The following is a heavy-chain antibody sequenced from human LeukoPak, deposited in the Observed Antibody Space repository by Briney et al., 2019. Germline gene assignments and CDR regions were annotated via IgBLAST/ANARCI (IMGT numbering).Heavy chain of an antibody. CDR3: TTDQSAYYDFWSGYYGPFDF. J-gene: IGHJ4*02. D-gene: IGHD3-3*01. CDR1: GFTLINAW. Sequence: GGSLRLSCAASGFTLINAWMSWVRQAQGKGLGWVGRVKSKTDGGTTDYGAHVKGRFTISRDDSKNTLYLQMNSLKTEDTAVYYCTTDQSAYYDFWSGYYGPFDFWGQGTLVTVSS. CDR2: VKSKTDGGTT. V-gene: IGHV3-15*01.